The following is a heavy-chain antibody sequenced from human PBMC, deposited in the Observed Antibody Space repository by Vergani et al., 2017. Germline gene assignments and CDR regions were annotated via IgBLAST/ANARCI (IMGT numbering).Heavy chain of an antibody. Sequence: QVQLQESGPGLVKPSETLSLTCTVSGGSISSYYWSWIRQPPGKGLEWIGYIYYSGSTNYNPSLKSRVTILVDTSKNQFSLKLSSVTAADTAVYYCARVSEARCSSTSCYTGYYYYYMDVWGKGTTVTVSS. CDR1: GGSISSYY. V-gene: IGHV4-59*01. CDR2: IYYSGST. J-gene: IGHJ6*03. CDR3: ARVSEARCSSTSCYTGYYYYYMDV. D-gene: IGHD2-2*02.